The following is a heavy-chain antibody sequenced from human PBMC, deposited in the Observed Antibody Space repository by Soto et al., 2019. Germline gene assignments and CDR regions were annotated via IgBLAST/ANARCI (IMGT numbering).Heavy chain of an antibody. J-gene: IGHJ6*02. CDR1: GFTFSSYG. V-gene: IGHV3-33*01. CDR2: IWYDGSNK. CDR3: ARDGSLDSSSWYGFYYYYGMDV. D-gene: IGHD6-13*01. Sequence: QVQLVESGGGVVQPGRSLRLSCAASGFTFSSYGMHWVRQAPGKGLEWVAVIWYDGSNKYYADSVKGRFTISRDNSKTTLYLQMNRLRAEDTAVYYCARDGSLDSSSWYGFYYYYGMDVWGQGTTVTVSS.